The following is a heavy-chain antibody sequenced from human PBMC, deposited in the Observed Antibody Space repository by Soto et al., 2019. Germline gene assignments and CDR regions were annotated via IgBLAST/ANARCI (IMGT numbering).Heavy chain of an antibody. CDR1: GGSISSGGYY. V-gene: IGHV4-31*03. Sequence: PSETLSLTCTASGGSISSGGYYWSWIRQHPGKGLEWIGYIYYSGSTYYNPSLKSRVTISVDTSKNQFSLKLSSVTAADTAVYYCARDRITFGGVIAYFDYWGQGTLVTVSS. CDR2: IYYSGST. D-gene: IGHD3-16*02. CDR3: ARDRITFGGVIAYFDY. J-gene: IGHJ4*02.